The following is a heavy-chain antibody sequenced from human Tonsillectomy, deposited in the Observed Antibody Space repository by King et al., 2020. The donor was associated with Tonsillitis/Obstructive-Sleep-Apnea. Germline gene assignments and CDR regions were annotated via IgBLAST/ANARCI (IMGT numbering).Heavy chain of an antibody. CDR1: GDSVSSNSAA. V-gene: IGHV6-1*01. Sequence: VQLQQSGPGLVKPSQTLSLTCAISGDSVSSNSAAWNWIRQSPSRGLEWLVRTYYRSKWYNDYAVSVKSRITINPDTSKNQFSLQLNSVTPEDTAVYYCARYRTIAVAGDEYFDSWGQGTLVTVSS. CDR3: ARYRTIAVAGDEYFDS. CDR2: TYYRSKWYN. D-gene: IGHD6-19*01. J-gene: IGHJ4*02.